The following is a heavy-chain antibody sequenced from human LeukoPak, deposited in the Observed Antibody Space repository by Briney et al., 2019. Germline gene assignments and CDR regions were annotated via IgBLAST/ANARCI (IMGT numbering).Heavy chain of an antibody. CDR3: AKASSYSSSWYFDY. Sequence: GGSLRLSCVASGFTFSHSWMSWVRQAPGKGLEWVSAISGSGGSTYYADSVKGRFTISRDNSKNTLYLQMNSLRAEDTAVYYCAKASSYSSSWYFDYWGQGTLVTVSS. CDR1: GFTFSHSW. J-gene: IGHJ4*02. CDR2: ISGSGGST. V-gene: IGHV3-23*01. D-gene: IGHD6-13*01.